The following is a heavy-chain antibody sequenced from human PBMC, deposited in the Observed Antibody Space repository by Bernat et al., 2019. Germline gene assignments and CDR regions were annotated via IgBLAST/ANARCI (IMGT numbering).Heavy chain of an antibody. D-gene: IGHD6-19*01. V-gene: IGHV3-30-3*01. CDR2: ISYDGSNK. J-gene: IGHJ4*02. Sequence: QVQLVESGGGVVQPGRSLRLSCAASGFTFSSYVMHWVHQAPGKGLEWVAVISYDGSNKYYADSVKGRFTISRDNSKNTLYLQMNSLRAEDTAVYYCARDMSIAVALDYWGQGTLVTVSS. CDR3: ARDMSIAVALDY. CDR1: GFTFSSYV.